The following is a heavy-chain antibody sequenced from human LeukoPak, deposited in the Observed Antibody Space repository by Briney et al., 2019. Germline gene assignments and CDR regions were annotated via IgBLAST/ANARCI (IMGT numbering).Heavy chain of an antibody. CDR1: GFAFSSYW. V-gene: IGHV3-7*04. CDR2: IDQDGSDK. CDR3: ARGYNSALDY. D-gene: IGHD6-19*01. J-gene: IGHJ4*02. Sequence: PGGSLRLSCAASGFAFSSYWMAWVRQAPGQGLEWVASIDQDGSDKNYVDSVRGRFTISRDNAKNSLYLQMNSLRVEDTALYFCARGYNSALDYWGQGVLVTVSS.